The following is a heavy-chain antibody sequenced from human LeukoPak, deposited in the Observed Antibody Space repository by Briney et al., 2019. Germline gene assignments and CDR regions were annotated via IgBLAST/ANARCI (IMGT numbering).Heavy chain of an antibody. J-gene: IGHJ6*03. CDR1: GFTFSSYS. CDR3: ARLGSYYPYYYYMDV. Sequence: GGSLRLSCAASGFTFSSYSMNWVRQAPGKGLEWVAFIRYDGSNKYYADSVKGRFTISRDNSKNTLYLQMNSLRAEDTAVYYCARLGSYYPYYYYMDVWGKGTTVTISS. V-gene: IGHV3-33*08. D-gene: IGHD1-26*01. CDR2: IRYDGSNK.